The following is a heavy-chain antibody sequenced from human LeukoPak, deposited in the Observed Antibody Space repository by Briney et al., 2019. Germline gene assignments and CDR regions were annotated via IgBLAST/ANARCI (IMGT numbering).Heavy chain of an antibody. CDR3: ARQGDVGSYPFDL. V-gene: IGHV3-23*01. D-gene: IGHD1-26*01. CDR1: GFTFSSYA. J-gene: IGHJ4*02. Sequence: AGGSLRLSCAASGFTFSSYAMSWVRQAPGKGLEWVSAISGSGGSTYYADSVKGRFTISRDNSKNTLYLQMNSLRAEDTAVYYCARQGDVGSYPFDLWGQGTLVIVSS. CDR2: ISGSGGST.